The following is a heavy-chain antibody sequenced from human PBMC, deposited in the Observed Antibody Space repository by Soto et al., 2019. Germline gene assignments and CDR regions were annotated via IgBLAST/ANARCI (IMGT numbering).Heavy chain of an antibody. CDR3: ARRAFVKYYRDTGNSYRNWFGP. J-gene: IGHJ5*02. V-gene: IGHV5-10-1*01. CDR1: GYKFTSYW. D-gene: IGHD3-9*01. CDR2: IDPSDSST. Sequence: PGEFPKTPRKGSGYKFTSYWITWVRQMPGKGLEWMGRIDPSDSSTNYSPSFQGHVTIAADKSITTAYLRWSSLEASDTALYYCARRAFVKYYRDTGNSYRNWFGPWGQGTLVTVSS.